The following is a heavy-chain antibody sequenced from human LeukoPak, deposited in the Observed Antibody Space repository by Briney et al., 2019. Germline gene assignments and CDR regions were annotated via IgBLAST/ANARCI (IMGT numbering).Heavy chain of an antibody. CDR1: GYTFTSYD. Sequence: GASVKVSCKTSGYTFTSYDINWVRQATGQGLEWLGWMSPNNGDTGYAQKFQGRVTMTRDTSTSTVYMELSSLRSEDTAVYYCALGWELLRPTDYWGQGTLVTVSS. J-gene: IGHJ4*02. V-gene: IGHV1-8*01. D-gene: IGHD1-26*01. CDR2: MSPNNGDT. CDR3: ALGWELLRPTDY.